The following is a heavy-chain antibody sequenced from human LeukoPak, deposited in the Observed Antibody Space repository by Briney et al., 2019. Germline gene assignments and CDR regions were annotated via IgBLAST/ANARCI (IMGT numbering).Heavy chain of an antibody. Sequence: GRSLRLYCAASGFTFSSCGMHWVRQAPGKGLEWVAVISYDGSNKYYADSVKGRFTISRDNSKNTLYLQMNSLRVEDTAVYYCAKDSRGGRWLLPYYYYYGMDVWGQGTTVTVSS. CDR1: GFTFSSCG. CDR3: AKDSRGGRWLLPYYYYYGMDV. V-gene: IGHV3-30*18. CDR2: ISYDGSNK. D-gene: IGHD5-24*01. J-gene: IGHJ6*02.